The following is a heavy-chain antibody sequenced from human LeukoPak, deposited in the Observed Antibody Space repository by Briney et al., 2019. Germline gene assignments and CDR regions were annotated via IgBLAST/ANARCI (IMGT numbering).Heavy chain of an antibody. CDR2: INPNSGGT. D-gene: IGHD3-22*01. J-gene: IGHJ4*02. CDR3: AREHYDSSGYYLYYFDY. V-gene: IGHV1-2*02. CDR1: GYTFTDYY. Sequence: ASVKVSCKASGYTFTDYYIHWVRQAPGQGLEWMGWINPNSGGTNYGQNIQGRVTMTRDTSISTAYMELSSLRFDDTAMYYCAREHYDSSGYYLYYFDYWGQGTLVTVSS.